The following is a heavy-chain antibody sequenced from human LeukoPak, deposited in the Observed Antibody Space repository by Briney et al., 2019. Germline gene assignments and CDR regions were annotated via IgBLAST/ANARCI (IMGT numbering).Heavy chain of an antibody. D-gene: IGHD1-26*01. Sequence: GGSLRPSCAASGFTVSSNYMSWVRQAPGKGLEWVSVIYSGGSTYYTDSVKGRFTISRHNSQNTLFLQMNSLRAEDTAVYYCARVGGLDAFDIWGQGTMVTVSS. CDR2: IYSGGST. J-gene: IGHJ3*02. V-gene: IGHV3-53*04. CDR3: ARVGGLDAFDI. CDR1: GFTVSSNY.